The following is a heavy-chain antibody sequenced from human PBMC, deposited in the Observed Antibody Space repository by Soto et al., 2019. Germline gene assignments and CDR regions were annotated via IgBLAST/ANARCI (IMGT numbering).Heavy chain of an antibody. CDR1: GGSFSGYY. J-gene: IGHJ4*02. D-gene: IGHD6-13*01. CDR2: INHSGST. V-gene: IGHV4-34*01. CDR3: AREQQQLDPYFDY. Sequence: SETLSLTCAVYGGSFSGYYWSWIRQPPGKGLEWIGEINHSGSTNYNPSLKSRVTISVDTSKNQFSLKLSSVTAADTAVYYCAREQQQLDPYFDYWGQGTLVTVSS.